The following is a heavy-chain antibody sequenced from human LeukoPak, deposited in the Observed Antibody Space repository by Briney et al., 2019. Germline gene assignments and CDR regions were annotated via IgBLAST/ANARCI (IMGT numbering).Heavy chain of an antibody. J-gene: IGHJ4*02. V-gene: IGHV3-30*18. CDR2: ISYDGSNK. D-gene: IGHD2-15*01. CDR3: AKDGIVVVAATLDY. Sequence: PGGSLRLSCAASGFTFSSYGMHWVRQAPGKGLEWVAVISYDGSNKYYADSVKGRFTISRDNSKNTLYLQMNSLRAEDTAVYYCAKDGIVVVAATLDYWGQGTLVTVSS. CDR1: GFTFSSYG.